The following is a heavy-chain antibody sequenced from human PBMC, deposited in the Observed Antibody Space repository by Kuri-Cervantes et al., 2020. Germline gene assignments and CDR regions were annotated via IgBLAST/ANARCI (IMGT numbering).Heavy chain of an antibody. V-gene: IGHV3-48*03. Sequence: GGSLRLSCVASGFSVTNYEMNWVRQAPGKGLEWISYISNTGGTMYYADSVKGRFTISRDNAKNSMLLQMNSLRVEDTAVYYCARGYSGYDGGNYWGQGTLVTVSS. CDR2: ISNTGGTM. J-gene: IGHJ4*02. CDR3: ARGYSGYDGGNY. CDR1: GFSVTNYE. D-gene: IGHD5-12*01.